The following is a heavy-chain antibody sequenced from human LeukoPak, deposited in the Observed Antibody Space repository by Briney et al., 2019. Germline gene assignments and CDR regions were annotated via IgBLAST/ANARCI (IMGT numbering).Heavy chain of an antibody. CDR2: IIPIFGTA. V-gene: IGHV1-69*13. CDR1: GGTFSSYA. Sequence: ASVKVSCKASGGTFSSYAISWVRQAPGQGLEWMGGIIPIFGTANYAQKFQGRVTITADESTSTAYMELSSLRSEDTAVCYCARRYCANGVCYRAHFDYWGQGTLVTVSS. CDR3: ARRYCANGVCYRAHFDY. D-gene: IGHD2-8*01. J-gene: IGHJ4*02.